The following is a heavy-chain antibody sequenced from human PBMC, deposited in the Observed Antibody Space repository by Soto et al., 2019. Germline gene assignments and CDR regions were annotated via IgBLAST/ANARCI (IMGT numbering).Heavy chain of an antibody. CDR1: GFTFSSYA. V-gene: IGHV3-23*01. Sequence: GGSLRLSCAASGFTFSSYAMSWVRQAPGKGLEWVSAISGSGGSTYYADSVKGRFTISRDNSKNTLYLQMNSLRAEDTAVYYCASTIMITFGGVIPHDYWGQGTLVTVSS. J-gene: IGHJ4*02. CDR3: ASTIMITFGGVIPHDY. D-gene: IGHD3-16*02. CDR2: ISGSGGST.